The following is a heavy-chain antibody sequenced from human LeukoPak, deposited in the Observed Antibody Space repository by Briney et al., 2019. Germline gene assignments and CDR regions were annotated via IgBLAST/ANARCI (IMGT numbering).Heavy chain of an antibody. CDR1: GFTFDDYG. J-gene: IGHJ4*02. Sequence: GGSLGLSCAASGFTFDDYGMSWVRQAPGKGLEWVSGINWNGGSTGYADSVKGRFTISRDNAKNSLYLQMNSLRAEDTALYYCARSYYESSGYPPTXFXXWGQXXLVT. D-gene: IGHD3-22*01. CDR2: INWNGGST. V-gene: IGHV3-20*04. CDR3: ARSYYESSGYPPTXFXX.